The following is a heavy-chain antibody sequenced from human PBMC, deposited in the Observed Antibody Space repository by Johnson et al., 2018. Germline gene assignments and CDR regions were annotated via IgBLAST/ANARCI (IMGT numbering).Heavy chain of an antibody. CDR2: INPSDGST. V-gene: IGHV1-46*01. CDR3: ARTYWGGDCDQQGEYFQH. J-gene: IGHJ1*01. Sequence: VQLVESGAEVKKPGASVKVSCKASGYTFTSYYMHWVRQAPGQGLEWMGIINPSDGSTSYAQKFQGRVIMTRDTSTSTVYMELGSLRSEDTAVYYCARTYWGGDCDQQGEYFQHWGQGTLVTVSS. D-gene: IGHD2-21*02. CDR1: GYTFTSYY.